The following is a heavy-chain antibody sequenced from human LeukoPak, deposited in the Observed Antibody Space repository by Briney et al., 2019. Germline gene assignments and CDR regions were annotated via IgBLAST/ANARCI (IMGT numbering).Heavy chain of an antibody. V-gene: IGHV3-23*01. J-gene: IGHJ4*02. D-gene: IGHD3-22*01. CDR2: ISGSGGST. CDR3: AKAANYYDSSGYSVDYFDY. Sequence: GGSLRLSCAASGFTFSSYAMSWVRQAPGKGLEWVSAISGSGGSTYYADSVKGRFTISRDNSKNTLYLQMNSLRAEDTAVCYCAKAANYYDSSGYSVDYFDYWGQGTLVTVSS. CDR1: GFTFSSYA.